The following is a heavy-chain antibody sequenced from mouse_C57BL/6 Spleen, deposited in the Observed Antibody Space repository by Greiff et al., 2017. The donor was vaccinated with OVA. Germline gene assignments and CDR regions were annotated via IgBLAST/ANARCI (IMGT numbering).Heavy chain of an antibody. CDR1: GYSITSGYY. D-gene: IGHD2-10*01. V-gene: IGHV3-6*01. Sequence: EVQLQQSGPGLVKPSQSLSLTCSVTGYSITSGYYWNWIRQFPGNKLEWMGYISYDGSNNYNPSLKNRISITRDTSKNQFFLKLNSVTTEDTATYYCARVSYYGNPYFDYWGQGTTLTVSS. J-gene: IGHJ2*01. CDR2: ISYDGSN. CDR3: ARVSYYGNPYFDY.